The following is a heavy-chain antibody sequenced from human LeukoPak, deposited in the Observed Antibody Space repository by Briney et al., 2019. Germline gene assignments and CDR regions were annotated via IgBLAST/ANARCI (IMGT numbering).Heavy chain of an antibody. V-gene: IGHV3-20*04. CDR1: GFAFDVYG. CDR3: ARNAAARYYYMDV. J-gene: IGHJ6*02. CDR2: INWNGAST. D-gene: IGHD2-2*01. Sequence: GGSLRLYCAASGFAFDVYGMSWVRQAPGKGLEWLSGINWNGASTTYADSVKGRFTISRDNAKKSLYLHMSSLRAEDTALYYCARNAAARYYYMDVRGQGILVTVSS.